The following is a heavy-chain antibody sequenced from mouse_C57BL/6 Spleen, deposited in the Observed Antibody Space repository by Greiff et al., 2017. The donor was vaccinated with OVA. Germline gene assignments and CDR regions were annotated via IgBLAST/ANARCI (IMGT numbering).Heavy chain of an antibody. Sequence: QVQLKESGAELARPGASVKLSCKASGYTFTSYGISWVKQRTGQGLEWIGEIYPRSGNTYYNEKFKGKATLTADKSSSTAYMALRSLTSEDSAVYFCARRHYYGSSYVDWYFDVWGTGTTVTVSS. CDR1: GYTFTSYG. D-gene: IGHD1-1*01. CDR3: ARRHYYGSSYVDWYFDV. V-gene: IGHV1-81*01. J-gene: IGHJ1*03. CDR2: IYPRSGNT.